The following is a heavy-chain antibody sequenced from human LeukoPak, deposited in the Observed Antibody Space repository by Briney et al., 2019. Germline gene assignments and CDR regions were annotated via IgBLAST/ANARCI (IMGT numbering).Heavy chain of an antibody. V-gene: IGHV4-34*01. Sequence: PSETLSLTCAVYGESFSDYYWSWIRLPPGKGLEWIGEINHSGSTNYNPSLKSRVTISLDTSKNQFSLRLSSVTAADTAVHDCARGRYLLGLDYWGQGTLVTVSS. CDR3: ARGRYLLGLDY. CDR1: GESFSDYY. D-gene: IGHD1-20*01. CDR2: INHSGST. J-gene: IGHJ4*02.